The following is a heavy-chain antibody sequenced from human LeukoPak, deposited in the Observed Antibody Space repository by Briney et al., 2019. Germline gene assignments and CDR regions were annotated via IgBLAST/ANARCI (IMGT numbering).Heavy chain of an antibody. CDR1: GFTFSSHA. D-gene: IGHD1-26*01. J-gene: IGHJ4*02. CDR3: ARDPSKYMVGATRGYYFDY. CDR2: ILYDGSNK. Sequence: GGCLRLSCAASGFTFSSHAMSWVRQAPGKGLGWVAVILYDGSNKYYADSVKGRFTISRDNSKNTLYLQMNSLRAEDTAVYYCARDPSKYMVGATRGYYFDYWGQGTLVTVSS. V-gene: IGHV3-33*08.